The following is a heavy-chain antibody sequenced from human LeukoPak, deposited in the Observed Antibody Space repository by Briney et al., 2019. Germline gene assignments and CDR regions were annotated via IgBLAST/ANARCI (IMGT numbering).Heavy chain of an antibody. CDR2: ISSSSSYT. D-gene: IGHD6-13*01. J-gene: IGHJ5*02. V-gene: IGHV3-21*01. CDR3: ARDVLIAAAGLGWFDP. CDR1: GFTFSSYS. Sequence: GGSLRLSCAASGFTFSSYSMNWVRQAPGKGLEWVSSISSSSSYTYYADSVKGRFTISRDNSKNTLYLQMNSLRAEDTAVYYCARDVLIAAAGLGWFDPWGQGTLVTVSS.